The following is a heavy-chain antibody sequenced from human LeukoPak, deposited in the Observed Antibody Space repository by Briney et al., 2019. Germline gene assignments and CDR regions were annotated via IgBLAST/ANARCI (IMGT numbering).Heavy chain of an antibody. Sequence: GGSLRISCAASGFTFSSYSMTWVRQAPGKGLEWVSSISSSSSYIYYADSVKGRFTISRDNAKNSLYLQMNSLRAEDTAVYYCARDSLAVAGKDYWGQGTLVTVSS. CDR1: GFTFSSYS. V-gene: IGHV3-21*01. CDR3: ARDSLAVAGKDY. J-gene: IGHJ4*02. CDR2: ISSSSSYI. D-gene: IGHD6-19*01.